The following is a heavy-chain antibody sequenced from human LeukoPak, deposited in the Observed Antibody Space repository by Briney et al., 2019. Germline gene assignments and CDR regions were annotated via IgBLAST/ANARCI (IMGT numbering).Heavy chain of an antibody. CDR3: AKSYYDSSGSEIGMDV. D-gene: IGHD3-22*01. Sequence: GRSLRLSCAASGFTFSSYGMPWVRQAPGKGLEWVAVISYDGSNKYYGDSVKGRFTISRDNSKNTLYLQMNSLRAEDTAVYYCAKSYYDSSGSEIGMDVWGQGTTVTVSS. J-gene: IGHJ6*02. CDR1: GFTFSSYG. CDR2: ISYDGSNK. V-gene: IGHV3-30*18.